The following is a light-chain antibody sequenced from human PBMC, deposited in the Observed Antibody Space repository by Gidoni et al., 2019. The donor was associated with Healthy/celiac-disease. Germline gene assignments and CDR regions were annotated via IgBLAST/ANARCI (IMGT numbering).Light chain of an antibody. V-gene: IGKV1-5*03. CDR2: KAS. CDR1: QSISRW. Sequence: DIHMTQSPSTLSASVGDRVTITCRASQSISRWLAWYHQKPGKAPKLLIYKASSLESGVPSRFSGSGSGTEFTLTISSLQPDDFATYYCQQYNSYMYTFGQGTKLEIK. CDR3: QQYNSYMYT. J-gene: IGKJ2*01.